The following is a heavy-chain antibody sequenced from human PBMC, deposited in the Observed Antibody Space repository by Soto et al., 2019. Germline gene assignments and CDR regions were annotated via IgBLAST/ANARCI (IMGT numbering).Heavy chain of an antibody. V-gene: IGHV3-23*01. CDR3: AKDQSAYQLLSPTWFAP. CDR2: ISGSDDST. J-gene: IGHJ5*02. Sequence: EVQLLESGGGLVQPGGSLRLSCAASGFTFSSYAMSWVRQAPGKGLEWVSGISGSDDSTYYADSVKGRFTISRDNSKNALYLQMNSLRAEDTAVYSCAKDQSAYQLLSPTWFAPWGQGTLVTVSS. D-gene: IGHD2-2*01. CDR1: GFTFSSYA.